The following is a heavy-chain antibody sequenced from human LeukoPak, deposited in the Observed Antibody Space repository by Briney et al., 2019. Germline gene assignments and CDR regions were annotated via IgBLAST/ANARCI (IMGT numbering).Heavy chain of an antibody. D-gene: IGHD6-13*01. J-gene: IGHJ4*02. Sequence: GGSLRLSCAASGFTFSSYEMNWVRQAPGKGLEWVSYISSSGSTIYYADSVKGRFTISRDNAKNSLYLQMNSLRAEDTAVYYCARIPRSSWYNFDYWSQGTLVTVSS. CDR1: GFTFSSYE. CDR3: ARIPRSSWYNFDY. V-gene: IGHV3-48*03. CDR2: ISSSGSTI.